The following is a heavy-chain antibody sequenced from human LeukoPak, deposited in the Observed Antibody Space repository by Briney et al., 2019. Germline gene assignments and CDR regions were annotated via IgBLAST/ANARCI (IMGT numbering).Heavy chain of an antibody. CDR2: IYSGGST. Sequence: PGGSLRLSCAASGFTVSSNYMSWVRQAPGKGLEWVSVIYSGGSTYYADSAKGRFTISRDNSKNTLYLQMNSLRAEDTAVYYCARMGYYYSIPTFFDYWGQGTLVTVSS. CDR1: GFTVSSNY. J-gene: IGHJ4*02. V-gene: IGHV3-66*02. D-gene: IGHD3-22*01. CDR3: ARMGYYYSIPTFFDY.